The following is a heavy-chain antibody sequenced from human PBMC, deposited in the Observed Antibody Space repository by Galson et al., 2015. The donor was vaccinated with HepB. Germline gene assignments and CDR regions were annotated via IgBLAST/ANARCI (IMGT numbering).Heavy chain of an antibody. V-gene: IGHV4-59*01. Sequence: SETLSLTCTVSGGSISSYYWSWIRQPPGKGLEWIGYIYYSGSTNYNPSLKSRVTISVDTSKNQFSLKLSSVTAADTAVYYCARDIRVGSSFYYYYYGMDVWGQGTTVTVSS. CDR2: IYYSGST. CDR3: ARDIRVGSSFYYYYYGMDV. J-gene: IGHJ6*02. D-gene: IGHD6-6*01. CDR1: GGSISSYY.